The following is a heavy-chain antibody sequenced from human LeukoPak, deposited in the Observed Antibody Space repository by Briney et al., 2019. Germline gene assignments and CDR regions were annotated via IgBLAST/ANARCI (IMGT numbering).Heavy chain of an antibody. D-gene: IGHD2-15*01. CDR3: ARDGEVVVAATRVYYYYYMDV. J-gene: IGHJ6*03. CDR1: GFTFSTYA. Sequence: GGSLRLSCVGTGFTFSTYAMSWVRQAPGKGLEWVSTITSGDRSYYVDSVKGRFTISRDNSKNTVYLQMNSLRAEDTAVYYCARDGEVVVAATRVYYYYYMDVWGKGTTVTVPS. CDR2: ITSGDRS. V-gene: IGHV3-23*01.